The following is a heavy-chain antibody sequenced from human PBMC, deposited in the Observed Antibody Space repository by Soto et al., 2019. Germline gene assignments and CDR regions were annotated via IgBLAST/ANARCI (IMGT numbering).Heavy chain of an antibody. Sequence: QTGGSLRLSCVASGFSFSTHAMTWVRQAPGKGLEWVSVISAGSGNAYYAESVKGRFTISRDNAKSSLYLQMNSLRAEDTAVYYSARDLPNTIFGVVLVPGMDVWGQGTTVTVSS. CDR2: ISAGSGNA. J-gene: IGHJ6*02. D-gene: IGHD3-3*01. CDR1: GFSFSTHA. V-gene: IGHV3-23*01. CDR3: ARDLPNTIFGVVLVPGMDV.